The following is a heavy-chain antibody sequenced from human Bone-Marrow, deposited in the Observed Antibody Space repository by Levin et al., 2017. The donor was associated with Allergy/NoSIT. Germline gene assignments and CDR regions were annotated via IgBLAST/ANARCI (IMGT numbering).Heavy chain of an antibody. CDR2: VYYSGST. J-gene: IGHJ6*03. D-gene: IGHD2-21*02. Sequence: AGGSLRLSCTVSGGSVSSDGHFWTWIRQPPGKGPEWIGYVYYSGSTNYNPSLKSRVTMSVDTSKNQFSLKLNSVTAADTALYYCARGDDSPARFYMDVWGKGTTVTVSS. V-gene: IGHV4-61*08. CDR1: GGSVSSDGHF. CDR3: ARGDDSPARFYMDV.